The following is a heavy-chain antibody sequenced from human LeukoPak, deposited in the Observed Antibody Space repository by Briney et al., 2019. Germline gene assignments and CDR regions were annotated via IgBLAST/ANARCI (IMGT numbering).Heavy chain of an antibody. D-gene: IGHD3-22*01. J-gene: IGHJ4*02. Sequence: PGGSLRLSCAASGFTFSSYSMNWVRQAPGKGLEWVSAISGSGGSTYYADSVKGRFTISRDNSKNTLYLQMNSLRAEDTAVYYCAKDWYYYDSSGYSTHWGQGTLVTVSS. V-gene: IGHV3-23*01. CDR1: GFTFSSYS. CDR2: ISGSGGST. CDR3: AKDWYYYDSSGYSTH.